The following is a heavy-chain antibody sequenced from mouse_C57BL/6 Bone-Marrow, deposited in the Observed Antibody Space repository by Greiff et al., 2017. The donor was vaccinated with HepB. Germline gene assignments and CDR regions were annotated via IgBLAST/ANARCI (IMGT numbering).Heavy chain of an antibody. CDR2: IWSGGST. Sequence: QVHVKQSGPGLVQPSQSLSITCTVSGFSLTSYGVHWVRQSPGKGLEWLGVIWSGGSTDYNAAFISRLSISKDNSKSQVFFKMNSLQADDTAIYYCARTGTVVAPYFDVWGTGTTVTVSS. CDR3: ARTGTVVAPYFDV. D-gene: IGHD1-1*01. V-gene: IGHV2-2*01. CDR1: GFSLTSYG. J-gene: IGHJ1*03.